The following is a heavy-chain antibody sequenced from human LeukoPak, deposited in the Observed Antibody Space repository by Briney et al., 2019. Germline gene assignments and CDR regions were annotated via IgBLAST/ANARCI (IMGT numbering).Heavy chain of an antibody. CDR1: GFTFSSYI. V-gene: IGHV3-21*01. D-gene: IGHD6-13*01. J-gene: IGHJ4*02. Sequence: GGSLRLSCAASGFTFSSYIMNWVRQAPGKGLEWVSSISSSSTYIFYADSVKGRFTISRDNAKISVYLQMNSRRDEGTALYYCARWEEAIAAAGLDYWGQGILVTVSS. CDR3: ARWEEAIAAAGLDY. CDR2: ISSSSTYI.